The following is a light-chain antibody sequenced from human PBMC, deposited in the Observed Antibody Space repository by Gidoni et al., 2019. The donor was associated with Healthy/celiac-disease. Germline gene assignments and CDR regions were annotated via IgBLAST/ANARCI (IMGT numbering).Light chain of an antibody. V-gene: IGKV4-1*01. J-gene: IGKJ1*01. Sequence: DILMTQSPDSLAVSLGERATIHCKSSQSVLYSSNNKNYLAWYQQKPGQPPKLLTHWASTRESGVPDRFSGSGSGTDFTLTISSLQAEDVAVYYCQQYYSIPRTFGQGTKVEIK. CDR1: QSVLYSSNNKNY. CDR3: QQYYSIPRT. CDR2: WAS.